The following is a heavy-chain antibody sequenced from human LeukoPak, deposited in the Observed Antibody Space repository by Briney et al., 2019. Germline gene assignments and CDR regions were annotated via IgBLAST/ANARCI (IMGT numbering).Heavy chain of an antibody. CDR2: IKQDGSEK. D-gene: IGHD3-16*01. J-gene: IGHJ4*02. CDR3: ANLRLEG. CDR1: GFAFSTYW. V-gene: IGHV3-7*01. Sequence: GGSLRLSCAASGFAFSTYWMTWVRQAPGKGLEWVANIKQDGSEKYYVDSVKGRFTISRDNAKNSLYLRMNSLRVEDTAMYFCANLRLEGWGQGTLVTVSS.